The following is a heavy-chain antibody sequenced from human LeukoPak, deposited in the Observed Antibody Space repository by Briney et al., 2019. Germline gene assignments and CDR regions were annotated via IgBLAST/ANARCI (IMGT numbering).Heavy chain of an antibody. CDR2: ISASGGTT. CDR1: GSTLSTSD. V-gene: IGHV3-23*01. D-gene: IGHD4-17*01. Sequence: GGSLRLSCAASGSTLSTSDMSWVRQAPGNGLEWVSTISASGGTTYYADSVKGRFTISRDNSKNTVYLQMNSLRVEDTAVYYCARLTTRWGQGTLVTVSS. J-gene: IGHJ4*02. CDR3: ARLTTR.